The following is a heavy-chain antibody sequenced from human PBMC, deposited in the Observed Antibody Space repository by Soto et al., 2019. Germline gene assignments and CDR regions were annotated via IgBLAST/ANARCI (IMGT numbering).Heavy chain of an antibody. J-gene: IGHJ4*02. CDR1: GGTFSTYA. CDR2: IIPIFGTA. Sequence: QVQLVQSGAEVKKPGSSVKVSCKASGGTFSTYAITWVRQAPGQGLEWMGGIIPIFGTANYAQKFQGRVTITADEATSTAYMELSKDTAVYDCARGLRFLERKDYFDCWGQGTLVTVSS. V-gene: IGHV1-69*12. CDR3: ARGLRFLERKDYFDC. D-gene: IGHD3-3*01.